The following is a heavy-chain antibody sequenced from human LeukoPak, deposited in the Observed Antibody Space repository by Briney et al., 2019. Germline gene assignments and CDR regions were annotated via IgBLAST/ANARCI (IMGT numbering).Heavy chain of an antibody. V-gene: IGHV3-21*01. CDR1: GFTFSSYS. CDR3: ARDHHSSGWSRGFDY. CDR2: ISSSSSYI. Sequence: GGSLRLSCAASGFTFSSYSTNWARQAPGKGLEWVSSISSSSSYIYYADSVKGRFTISRDNAKNSLYLQMNSLRAEDTAVYYCARDHHSSGWSRGFDYWGQGTLVTVSS. D-gene: IGHD6-19*01. J-gene: IGHJ4*02.